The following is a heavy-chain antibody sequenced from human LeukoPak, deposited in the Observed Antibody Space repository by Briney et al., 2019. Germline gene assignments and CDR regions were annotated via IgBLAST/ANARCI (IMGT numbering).Heavy chain of an antibody. CDR3: ARFSDFWSGWYFDY. Sequence: SQTLSLTCTVSGGSISSGSYYWSWIRRPAGKGLEWIGRIYTSGSTNYNPSLKSRVTISVDTSKNQFSLKLSSVTAADTAVYYCARFSDFWSGWYFDYWGQGTLVTVSS. D-gene: IGHD3-3*01. CDR2: IYTSGST. V-gene: IGHV4-61*02. CDR1: GGSISSGSYY. J-gene: IGHJ4*02.